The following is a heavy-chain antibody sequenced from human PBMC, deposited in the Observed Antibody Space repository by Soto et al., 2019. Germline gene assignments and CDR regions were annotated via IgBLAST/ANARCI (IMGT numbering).Heavy chain of an antibody. D-gene: IGHD3-10*01. CDR2: ISAQNGDT. V-gene: IGHV1-18*04. J-gene: IGHJ4*02. Sequence: QVQLVQSGAEVKDPGASVNISCKASGDSFKYSSFTWVRQAPGQGLEWMGRISAQNGDTNYAQAFQDRVTMTTDKSTSTLYMDLMSLRSDDTAVYYFAKVGWFGALMPLESWGQGTLGRVS. CDR3: AKVGWFGALMPLES. CDR1: GDSFKYSS.